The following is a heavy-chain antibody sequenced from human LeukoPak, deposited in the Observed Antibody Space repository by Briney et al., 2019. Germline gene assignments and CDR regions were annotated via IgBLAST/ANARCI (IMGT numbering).Heavy chain of an antibody. CDR3: ARLTPYYDFWSGYYHDAFDI. Sequence: SETLSLTCAVYGGSFSGYYWSRIRQPPGKGLEWIGEINHSGSTNYNPSLKSRVTISVDTSKNQFSLKLSSVTAADTAVYYCARLTPYYDFWSGYYHDAFDIWGQGTMVTVSS. J-gene: IGHJ3*02. CDR2: INHSGST. D-gene: IGHD3-3*01. CDR1: GGSFSGYY. V-gene: IGHV4-34*01.